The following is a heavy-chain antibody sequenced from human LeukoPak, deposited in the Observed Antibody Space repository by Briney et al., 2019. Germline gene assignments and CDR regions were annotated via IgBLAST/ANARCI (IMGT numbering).Heavy chain of an antibody. V-gene: IGHV1-69*04. J-gene: IGHJ3*02. Sequence: SVTVSCKACGGTFSSYAISWVRQAPGQGREWMGRIISVLGRANYAQKFLGRVTITVDISTSTAYMELSSLRSEDTAVYYCARERARRSSGWYGAFDIWGQGRMVTVSS. CDR3: ARERARRSSGWYGAFDI. D-gene: IGHD6-19*01. CDR1: GGTFSSYA. CDR2: IISVLGRA.